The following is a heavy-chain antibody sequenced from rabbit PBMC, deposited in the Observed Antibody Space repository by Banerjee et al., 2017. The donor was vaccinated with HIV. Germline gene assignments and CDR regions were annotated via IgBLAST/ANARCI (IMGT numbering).Heavy chain of an antibody. D-gene: IGHD6-1*01. V-gene: IGHV1S45*01. CDR3: VRDQARMLDL. J-gene: IGHJ4*01. Sequence: LEESGGGLVKPGGTLTLTCTVSGFSFSSNWICWVRQAPGKGLEWIACIDTSNDDTDYANWPKGRFTISKTSSTTVTLQMTSLTAADTATYFCVRDQARMLDLWGPGTLVTVS. CDR2: IDTSNDDT. CDR1: GFSFSSNW.